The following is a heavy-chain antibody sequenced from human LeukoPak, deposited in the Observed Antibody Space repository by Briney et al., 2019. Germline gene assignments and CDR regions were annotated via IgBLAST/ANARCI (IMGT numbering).Heavy chain of an antibody. CDR2: IFSSGST. D-gene: IGHD2-15*01. Sequence: SETLSLTCTVSGGSISTYYWSWIRQSAGKGLEWIGRIFSSGSTNYNPSLKSRVTMSVDTSKNQFSLKLSSVTAADTAVYYCARDERQDGGSYEWFDPWGQGTLVTVSS. V-gene: IGHV4-4*07. CDR3: ARDERQDGGSYEWFDP. J-gene: IGHJ5*02. CDR1: GGSISTYY.